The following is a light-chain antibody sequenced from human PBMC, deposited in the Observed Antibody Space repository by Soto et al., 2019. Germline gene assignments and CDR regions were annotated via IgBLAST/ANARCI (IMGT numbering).Light chain of an antibody. J-gene: IGKJ3*01. V-gene: IGKV1-12*01. CDR1: QSLSSW. CDR3: QQATTFPIT. CDR2: AAS. Sequence: DIQMTQSPSSVSASVGDRVTITCRASQSLSSWLAWYQQKPGKAPKLLIYAASSLQSGVPSRFSGSGSGTDFNFTISSLQPADFATYYCQQATTFPITVGPGTKVDVK.